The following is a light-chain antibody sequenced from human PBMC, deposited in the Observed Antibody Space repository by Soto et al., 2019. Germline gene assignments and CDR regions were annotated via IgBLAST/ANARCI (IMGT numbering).Light chain of an antibody. CDR1: QDVTTN. Sequence: EIVMTQSPATLSVSPGERATLSCRAGQDVTTNFAWYQQKSGQSPRLLIYDVSTRATGVPARFSGTGSETDFTLTISGLQSDDSAVYFCQQYNNWPFSFGQGTRLEIK. V-gene: IGKV3-15*01. CDR2: DVS. CDR3: QQYNNWPFS. J-gene: IGKJ5*01.